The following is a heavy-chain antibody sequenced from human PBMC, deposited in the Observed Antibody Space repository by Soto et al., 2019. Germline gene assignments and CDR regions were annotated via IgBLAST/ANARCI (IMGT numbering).Heavy chain of an antibody. Sequence: QITLKESGPTLVKPTQTLTLTCTFSGFSLSTSGVGVGWIRQPPGKALEWLALIYWDDDKRYSPSLKSRLTITKDTSKNQVVLTMTNMDPVDTDTYYCAHKGDCGGDCYSDWYFDLWGRGTLVTVSS. D-gene: IGHD2-21*02. J-gene: IGHJ2*01. CDR3: AHKGDCGGDCYSDWYFDL. V-gene: IGHV2-5*02. CDR2: IYWDDDK. CDR1: GFSLSTSGVG.